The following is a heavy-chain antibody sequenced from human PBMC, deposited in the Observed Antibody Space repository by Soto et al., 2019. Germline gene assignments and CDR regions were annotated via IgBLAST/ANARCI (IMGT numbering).Heavy chain of an antibody. V-gene: IGHV4-4*02. CDR1: GGSIGSSNW. CDR3: ARVTDIAAAGKRKKSYFDY. Sequence: PSETLSLTYAVSGGSIGSSNWWSWVRQPPGKGLEWIGEIYHSGSTNYNPSLKSRVTISVDKSKNQFSLKLSSVTAADTAVYYCARVTDIAAAGKRKKSYFDYWGQGTLVTVSS. D-gene: IGHD6-13*01. J-gene: IGHJ4*02. CDR2: IYHSGST.